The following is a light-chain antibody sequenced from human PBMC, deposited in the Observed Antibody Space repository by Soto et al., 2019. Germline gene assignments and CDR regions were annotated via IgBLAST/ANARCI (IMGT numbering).Light chain of an antibody. J-gene: IGLJ2*01. CDR3: ATWDDSLNVV. CDR2: SND. CDR1: TSNIGTNT. V-gene: IGLV1-44*01. Sequence: QSVLTQSPSASGTPGQRVSISCSGSTSNIGTNTVSCYQHVPGTAPKLLIYSNDQRPSAVPGRFSGSKSGTSASLAISGLLSEDEADYYCATWDDSLNVVFGGGTKLTVL.